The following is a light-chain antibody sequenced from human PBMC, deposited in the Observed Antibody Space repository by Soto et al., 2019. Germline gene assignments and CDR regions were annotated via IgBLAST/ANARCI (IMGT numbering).Light chain of an antibody. CDR1: SSDVGGYNY. Sequence: QSVLTQPASESGSPGQSITISCTGTSSDVGGYNYVSWYQHHPGKAPKLMIYDVSNRPSGVSNRFSGSKSGNTASLTISGLQPEDEADYYCSSYTTSNTRQIVFGTGTRSPS. V-gene: IGLV2-14*03. CDR3: SSYTTSNTRQIV. J-gene: IGLJ1*01. CDR2: DVS.